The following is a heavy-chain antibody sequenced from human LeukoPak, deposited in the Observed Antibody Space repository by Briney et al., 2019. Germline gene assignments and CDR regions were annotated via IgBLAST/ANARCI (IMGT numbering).Heavy chain of an antibody. CDR2: INQDGSAK. J-gene: IGHJ4*02. Sequence: PGGSLRLSCQTSGFIFSNYWVTWVRQAPGKGPEWVANINQDGSAKYYVDSVKGRFNISRDNANKSLFLQMNSLRVEDTAVYYCATLDWGPDHWGQGTLVTVSS. V-gene: IGHV3-7*01. CDR1: GFIFSNYW. D-gene: IGHD3/OR15-3a*01. CDR3: ATLDWGPDH.